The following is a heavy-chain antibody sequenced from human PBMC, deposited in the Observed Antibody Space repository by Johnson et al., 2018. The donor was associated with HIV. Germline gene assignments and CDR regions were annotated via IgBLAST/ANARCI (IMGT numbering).Heavy chain of an antibody. J-gene: IGHJ3*02. CDR1: GFTVSSNY. Sequence: VQLVESGGGLVQPGGSLRLSCAASGFTVSSNYMSWVRQAPGKGLEWVSLINTGGSTYYADSVKGRFTISRDNAKNSLYLQVNSLSAEDMTVYYCVRKDSSGYSGAFDIWGQGTMVTVSS. CDR2: INTGGST. V-gene: IGHV3-66*02. D-gene: IGHD3-22*01. CDR3: VRKDSSGYSGAFDI.